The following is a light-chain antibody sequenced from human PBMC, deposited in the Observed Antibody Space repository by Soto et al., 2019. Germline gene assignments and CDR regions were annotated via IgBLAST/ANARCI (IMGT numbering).Light chain of an antibody. Sequence: EIVMTQSPATLSVSPGERASLSCRASQSVRSNLAWYQQKPGQAPRLLMYGASTRATGIPARFSGSGSGTEFTLTISRLQSEDFAIYYCQQYNNWVTFGPGTKVDIK. CDR2: GAS. CDR3: QQYNNWVT. J-gene: IGKJ3*01. V-gene: IGKV3-15*01. CDR1: QSVRSN.